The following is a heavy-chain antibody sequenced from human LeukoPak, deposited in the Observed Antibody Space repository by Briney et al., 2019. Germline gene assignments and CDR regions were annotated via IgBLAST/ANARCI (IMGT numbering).Heavy chain of an antibody. CDR2: ISSAGGT. J-gene: IGHJ4*02. Sequence: GSLRLSCVTSGFSVSNNYMSWVRQAPGKGLEWVSVISSAGGTYYADSVKARFTISRDISKNTLFLLMNSLTVEDTAIYYCARVAYTSSWGDRYYFDYWGQGTLVTVSS. V-gene: IGHV3-66*01. CDR3: ARVAYTSSWGDRYYFDY. CDR1: GFSVSNNY. D-gene: IGHD2-15*01.